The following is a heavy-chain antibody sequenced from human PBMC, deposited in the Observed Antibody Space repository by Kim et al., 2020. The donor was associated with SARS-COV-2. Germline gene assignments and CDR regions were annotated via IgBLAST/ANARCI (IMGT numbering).Heavy chain of an antibody. J-gene: IGHJ2*01. V-gene: IGHV4-34*01. CDR2: INHSGST. D-gene: IGHD6-25*01. CDR3: ARGAARTHWDFDL. Sequence: SETLSLTCAVYGGSFSGYYWSWIRQPPGKGLEWIGEINHSGSTNYNPSLKSRVTISVDTSKNQFSLKMRTVTAADTAVYYCARGAARTHWDFDLWGRGTL. CDR1: GGSFSGYY.